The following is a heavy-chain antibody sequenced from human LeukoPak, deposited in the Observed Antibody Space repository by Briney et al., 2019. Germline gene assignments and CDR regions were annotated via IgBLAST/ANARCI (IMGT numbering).Heavy chain of an antibody. CDR2: IYYSGST. CDR3: ARVYYDYVWGSYGDYYFDY. V-gene: IGHV4-31*03. D-gene: IGHD3-16*01. CDR1: GGSISSGGYY. J-gene: IGHJ4*02. Sequence: SETLSLTCIVSGGSISSGGYYWSWIRQHPGKGLEWIGYIYYSGSTYYNPSLKSRVTISVDTSKNQFSLKLSSVTAADTAVYYCARVYYDYVWGSYGDYYFDYWGQGTLVTVSS.